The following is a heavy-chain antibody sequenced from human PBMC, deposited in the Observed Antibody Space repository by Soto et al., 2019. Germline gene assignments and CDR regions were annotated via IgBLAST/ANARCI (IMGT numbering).Heavy chain of an antibody. V-gene: IGHV1-69*13. CDR3: ARDTSGSYSSFDY. J-gene: IGHJ4*02. Sequence: SVKVSCKASGGTFSSYAISWVRQAPGQGLEWMGGIIPIFGTANYAQKFQGRVTITADESTSTAYMELSSLRSEDTAVYYCARDTSGSYSSFDYWGQGTLVTVSS. CDR2: IIPIFGTA. D-gene: IGHD1-26*01. CDR1: GGTFSSYA.